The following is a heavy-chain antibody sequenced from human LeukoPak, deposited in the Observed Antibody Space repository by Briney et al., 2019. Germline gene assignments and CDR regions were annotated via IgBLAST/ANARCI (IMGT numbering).Heavy chain of an antibody. CDR3: ARGLRYYDSRDRFDF. J-gene: IGHJ4*02. CDR2: LCYGVVT. Sequence: SETLSLTCTVSGGSISSSGYYWGWIRQPPGKGLEWIGSLCYGVVTYYNPSLKSRVTISVDTSKNQFSLKLSSVTAADTAVYYCARGLRYYDSRDRFDFWGQGALVTVSS. D-gene: IGHD3-22*01. V-gene: IGHV4-39*07. CDR1: GGSISSSGYY.